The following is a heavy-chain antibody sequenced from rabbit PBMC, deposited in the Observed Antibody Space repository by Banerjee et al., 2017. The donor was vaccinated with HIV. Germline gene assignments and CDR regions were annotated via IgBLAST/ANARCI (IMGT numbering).Heavy chain of an antibody. D-gene: IGHD6-1*01. CDR1: GFSFSGSYS. CDR2: IYAGSGGST. J-gene: IGHJ4*01. CDR3: ARRGAGDGYVTGYLKL. V-gene: IGHV1S45*01. Sequence: QEQLVESGGGLVQPEGSLALTCTASGFSFSGSYSMCWVRQAPGKGLEWIACIYAGSGGSTYYAGWAKGRFTISKTSSTTVTLQMTSLTAADTATYFCARRGAGDGYVTGYLKLWGPGTLVTVS.